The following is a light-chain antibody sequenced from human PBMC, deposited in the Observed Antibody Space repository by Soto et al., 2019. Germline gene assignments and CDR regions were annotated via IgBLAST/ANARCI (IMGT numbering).Light chain of an antibody. CDR1: QSISSW. J-gene: IGKJ1*01. CDR2: DAS. CDR3: QQYNSYWT. V-gene: IGKV1-5*01. Sequence: QMTQSPSSLSASVGDRVTITCRASQSISSWLAWYQQKPGKAPKLLIYDASSLESGVPSRFSGSGSGTEFTLTISSLQPDDFATYYCQQYNSYWTVGQGTKVDIK.